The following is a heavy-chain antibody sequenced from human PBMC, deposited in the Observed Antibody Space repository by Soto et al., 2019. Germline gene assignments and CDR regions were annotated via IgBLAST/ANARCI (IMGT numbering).Heavy chain of an antibody. V-gene: IGHV3-48*01. CDR3: ARGGAAAGTTFDY. Sequence: GGSLRLSCAASGFTFSSYSMNWVRQAPGKGLEWISYISLSSTNIYYADSLKGRFTISRDNAKNSLYLQMNSLRAEDSAVYYCARGGAAAGTTFDYWGQGTLVTVSS. CDR2: ISLSSTNI. CDR1: GFTFSSYS. D-gene: IGHD6-13*01. J-gene: IGHJ4*02.